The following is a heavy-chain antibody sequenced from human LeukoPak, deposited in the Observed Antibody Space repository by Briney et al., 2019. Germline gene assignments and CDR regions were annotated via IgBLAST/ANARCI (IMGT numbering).Heavy chain of an antibody. CDR1: GGSFSGYY. J-gene: IGHJ4*02. Sequence: SETLSLTCAVYGGSFSGYYWSWIRQPPGKGLEWIGEINHSGSTNYNPSLKSRVTISVDTSKNQFSLKLSSATAADTAVYYCASGWELFPPDYWGQGTLVTVSS. CDR3: ASGWELFPPDY. V-gene: IGHV4-34*01. D-gene: IGHD1-26*01. CDR2: INHSGST.